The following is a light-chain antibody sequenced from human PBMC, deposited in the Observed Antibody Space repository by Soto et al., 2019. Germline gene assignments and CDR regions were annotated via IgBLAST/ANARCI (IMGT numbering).Light chain of an antibody. V-gene: IGKV1-5*01. Sequence: DIQLTQSPSTLSASVGDRVTITCRASQRIDRYLAWYQQKPGKAPKLLVYDASTLEGGVPSRFSGSGSATEFILIISSLQHDDFATYYCQQYKDDAWTFGQGTRVEIK. J-gene: IGKJ1*01. CDR2: DAS. CDR1: QRIDRY. CDR3: QQYKDDAWT.